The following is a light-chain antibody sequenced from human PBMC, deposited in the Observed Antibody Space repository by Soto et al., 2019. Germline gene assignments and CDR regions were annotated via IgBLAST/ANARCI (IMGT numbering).Light chain of an antibody. Sequence: EVVLTQSPGTLSLSPGGRASLSCSASQSVSPYLAWYQQKPGQAPRLLIYGSSSRATGIPDRFSGSGSGTDFTLTISRLEPEDFAVYVCQQYANSPFTFGPGTKVDIK. V-gene: IGKV3-20*01. CDR3: QQYANSPFT. CDR1: QSVSPY. CDR2: GSS. J-gene: IGKJ3*01.